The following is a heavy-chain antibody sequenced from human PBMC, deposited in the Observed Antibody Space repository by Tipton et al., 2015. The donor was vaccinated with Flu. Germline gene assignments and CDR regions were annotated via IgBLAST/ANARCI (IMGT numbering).Heavy chain of an antibody. V-gene: IGHV3-33*01. CDR1: GFNFSSYG. D-gene: IGHD3-22*01. CDR2: IWHDGSKQ. J-gene: IGHJ3*02. CDR3: TRSYYYDSSGYDAFDI. Sequence: QLVQSGGGLVKPGGSLRLSCAASGFNFSSYGMHWVRQAPGKGLEWAAVIWHDGSKQYYADSVKGRFTISRDNSMNTLYLRMNSLRAEDTAIYYCTRSYYYDSSGYDAFDIWGQGTMVTVSS.